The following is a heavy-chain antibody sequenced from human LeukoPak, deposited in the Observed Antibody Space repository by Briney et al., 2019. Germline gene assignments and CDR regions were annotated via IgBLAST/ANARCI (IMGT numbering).Heavy chain of an antibody. CDR1: GFTFSSYW. J-gene: IGHJ1*01. D-gene: IGHD3-22*01. CDR2: IKQDGSEK. CDR3: ARDGVGYYYDSSGYPAEYFQH. V-gene: IGHV3-7*01. Sequence: PGGSLRLSCAASGFTFSSYWMSWVRQAPGKGLEWVANIKQDGSEKYYVDSVKGRFTISRDNAKNSLYLQMNSLRAEDTAVYYCARDGVGYYYDSSGYPAEYFQHWGQGTLVTVSS.